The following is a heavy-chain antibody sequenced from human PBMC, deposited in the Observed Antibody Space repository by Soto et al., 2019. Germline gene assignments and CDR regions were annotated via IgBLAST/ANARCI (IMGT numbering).Heavy chain of an antibody. V-gene: IGHV4-61*08. CDR3: AREGVYSSLSKVFDY. CDR2: IYHTGST. D-gene: IGHD5-12*01. Sequence: QVQLQESGPGLVKPSETLSLNCNVSGDSVSSGDYYWTWIRQPPGKGLEWIGYIYHTGSTRYNPHLKSRATIFIHKSTNQFSLSLSSVTAADTAIYYCAREGVYSSLSKVFDYWGQGTLITVSS. CDR1: GDSVSSGDYY. J-gene: IGHJ4*02.